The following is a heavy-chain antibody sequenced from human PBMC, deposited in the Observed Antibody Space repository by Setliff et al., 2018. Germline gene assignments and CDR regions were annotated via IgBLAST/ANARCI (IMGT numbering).Heavy chain of an antibody. J-gene: IGHJ4*02. CDR1: GHTFSTYA. CDR2: INAGNGNT. D-gene: IGHD5-18*01. CDR3: AAIGLDTAMITGVLFDF. Sequence: GASVKVSCKTSGHTFSTYAMHWVRQAPGQRPEWMGWINAGNGNTKYSQKFQGRVTITRDTSANTGYMELSSLRSEDTAVYYCAAIGLDTAMITGVLFDFWGQGTLVTVSS. V-gene: IGHV1-3*01.